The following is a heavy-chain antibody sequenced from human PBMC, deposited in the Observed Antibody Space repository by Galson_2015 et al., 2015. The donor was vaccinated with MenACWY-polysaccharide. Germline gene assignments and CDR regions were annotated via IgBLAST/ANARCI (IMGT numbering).Heavy chain of an antibody. V-gene: IGHV3-23*01. CDR2: ITVSGDNT. Sequence: SLRLSCAASGFTFTNYAMSWVRQTPGEGLEWVSAITVSGDNTYYADSVKGRFAISRDNSKNTLSLQMNSLRAEDTAVYYCARDGLPAASDYWGQGTPVTVSS. D-gene: IGHD2-2*01. J-gene: IGHJ4*02. CDR3: ARDGLPAASDY. CDR1: GFTFTNYA.